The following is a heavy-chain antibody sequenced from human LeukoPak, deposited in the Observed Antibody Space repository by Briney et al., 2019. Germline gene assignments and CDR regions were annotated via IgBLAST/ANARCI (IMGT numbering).Heavy chain of an antibody. V-gene: IGHV4-39*01. D-gene: IGHD3-3*01. CDR2: IYYSGST. J-gene: IGHJ3*02. CDR3: ARRYHRITIFGVVISHAFDI. CDR1: GGSISSSSYY. Sequence: AETLSLTCTVSGGSISSSSYYWGWIPQPPGKGLEWIGSIYYSGSTYYNPSLKSRVTISVDTSKNQFSLKLSSVTAADTAVYYCARRYHRITIFGVVISHAFDIWGQGTMVTVSS.